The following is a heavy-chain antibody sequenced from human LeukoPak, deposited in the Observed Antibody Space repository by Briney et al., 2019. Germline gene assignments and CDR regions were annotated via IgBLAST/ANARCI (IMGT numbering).Heavy chain of an antibody. Sequence: GASVKVSCKASGYTLTDCYIHWVRQAPGQGREWMGWITPSSGGTIYAQKFQGRVTMTTDTSTSTAYMELRSLRSDDTAVYYCARTGGGAYYYYYYMDVWGKGTTVTVSS. CDR3: ARTGGGAYYYYYYMDV. V-gene: IGHV1-2*02. CDR2: ITPSSGGT. J-gene: IGHJ6*03. D-gene: IGHD1-26*01. CDR1: GYTLTDCY.